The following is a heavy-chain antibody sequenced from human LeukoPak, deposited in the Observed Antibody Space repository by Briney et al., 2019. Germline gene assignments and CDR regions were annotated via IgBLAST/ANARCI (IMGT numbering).Heavy chain of an antibody. J-gene: IGHJ6*02. Sequence: SQTLSLTCTVSGVSISSGSYDWRWIRQPAGKGLEWIGRIYTSGSTNYNPSLKSRITISVDTTKNQFSLKLSSVTAADTAVYYCARDSTPVLRFLEWLPAYYYYYGMDVWGQGTTVTVSS. CDR2: IYTSGST. CDR3: ARDSTPVLRFLEWLPAYYYYYGMDV. D-gene: IGHD3-3*01. CDR1: GVSISSGSYD. V-gene: IGHV4-61*02.